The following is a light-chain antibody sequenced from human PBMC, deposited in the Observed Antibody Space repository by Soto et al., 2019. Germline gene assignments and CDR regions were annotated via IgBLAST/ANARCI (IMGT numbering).Light chain of an antibody. CDR3: PHHANWPRT. J-gene: IGKJ1*01. CDR1: QSVGSS. V-gene: IGKV3-11*01. Sequence: VVIRTASSRAISQGDRGTRSCRDSQSVGSSLAWFQQKPGQAPRLLIYDAPNRATGIPARFSGSGSGTDFTLTISSLEADDFALYYCPHHANWPRTFGQRTKVDNK. CDR2: DAP.